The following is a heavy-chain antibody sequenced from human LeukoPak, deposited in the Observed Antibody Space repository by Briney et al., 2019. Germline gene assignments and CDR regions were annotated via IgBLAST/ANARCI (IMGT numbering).Heavy chain of an antibody. Sequence: PGGSLRLSCAASGFTFSSYAMHWVRQAPGKGLEWVAVISYDGSNKYYADSVKGRFTISRDNSKNTLYLQMNSLRAEDTAVYYCAKDRYDSSGYYYRDYYYGMDVWGQGTTVTVSS. D-gene: IGHD3-22*01. J-gene: IGHJ6*02. CDR1: GFTFSSYA. CDR2: ISYDGSNK. CDR3: AKDRYDSSGYYYRDYYYGMDV. V-gene: IGHV3-30*04.